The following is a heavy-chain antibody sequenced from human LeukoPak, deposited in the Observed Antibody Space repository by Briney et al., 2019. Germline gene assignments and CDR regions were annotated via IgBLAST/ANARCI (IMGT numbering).Heavy chain of an antibody. Sequence: GGSLRLSCAASGFSFDDYGMSWVRQAPGKGLEWVSGINWNGGSTGYADSVKGRFTISRDNAKNSLYLQMNSLRAEDTAVYYCARGPDTYYYDSSGYRYFDYWGQGTLVTVSS. CDR3: ARGPDTYYYDSSGYRYFDY. V-gene: IGHV3-20*04. CDR2: INWNGGST. CDR1: GFSFDDYG. D-gene: IGHD3-22*01. J-gene: IGHJ4*02.